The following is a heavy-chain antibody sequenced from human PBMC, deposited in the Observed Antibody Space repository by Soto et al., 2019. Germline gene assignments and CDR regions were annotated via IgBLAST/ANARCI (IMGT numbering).Heavy chain of an antibody. D-gene: IGHD3-16*02. V-gene: IGHV4-59*01. CDR3: ASTIWGSYPVPGYYFDY. CDR2: IYYSGST. CDR1: GGSISSYY. Sequence: QVQLQESGPGLVKPSETLSLTCTVSGGSISSYYWSWIRQPPGKGLEWIGYIYYSGSTNYNPSLKSRVTISVDTSKNQFSLKLSSVTAAHTAVYYCASTIWGSYPVPGYYFDYWGQGTLVTVSS. J-gene: IGHJ4*02.